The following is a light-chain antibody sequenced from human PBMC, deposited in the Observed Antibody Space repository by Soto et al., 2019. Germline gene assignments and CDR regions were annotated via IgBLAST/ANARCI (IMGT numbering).Light chain of an antibody. CDR2: DAS. CDR1: QSVSSY. CDR3: QQRSNWPPIT. J-gene: IGKJ5*01. V-gene: IGKV3-11*01. Sequence: EIVLTPYPATLSLSPGERSSLSCMASQSVSSYLAWYQQKPGQAPRLLIYDASNRATGIPARFSGSGSGTDFTLTISSLEPEDFAVYYCQQRSNWPPITFGQGTLLEIK.